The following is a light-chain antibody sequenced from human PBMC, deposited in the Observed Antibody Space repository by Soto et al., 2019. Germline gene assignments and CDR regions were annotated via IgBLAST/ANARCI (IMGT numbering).Light chain of an antibody. CDR2: KAS. J-gene: IGKJ1*01. CDR1: QSISGL. Sequence: DIQVTQYHSTLSASVGDRVTITCRASQSISGLLAWYQQKPGKAPKLLIYKASSLESGVPSRFSGSGSGTEFTLTISSLQPDDFATYYCQQYNIYPWTFGQVT. V-gene: IGKV1-5*03. CDR3: QQYNIYPWT.